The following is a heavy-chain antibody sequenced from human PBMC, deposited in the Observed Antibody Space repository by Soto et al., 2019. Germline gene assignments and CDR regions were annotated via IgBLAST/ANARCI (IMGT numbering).Heavy chain of an antibody. Sequence: VGSLRLSCAASGFTFSSYWMSWVRQAPGKGLEWVANIKQDGSEKYYVDSVKGRFTISRDNAKNSLYLQMNSLRAEDTAVYYCARVRSWEVGGQVDIVVVPAALGYYYYGMDVWGQGTTVTVS. J-gene: IGHJ6*02. V-gene: IGHV3-7*03. CDR3: ARVRSWEVGGQVDIVVVPAALGYYYYGMDV. CDR1: GFTFSSYW. D-gene: IGHD2-2*03. CDR2: IKQDGSEK.